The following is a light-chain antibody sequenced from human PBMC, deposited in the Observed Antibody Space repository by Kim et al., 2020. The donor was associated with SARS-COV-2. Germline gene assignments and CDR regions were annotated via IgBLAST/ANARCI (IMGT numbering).Light chain of an antibody. CDR1: QRLVYSAGNIF. J-gene: IGKJ2*01. Sequence: QPASISCRSDQRLVYSAGNIFCYWFQQRPGQSPRRLIYKISARDSGVPDRFSGSGSDTDFTLKISRVEADDVRIYYCMQATPLPYTFGQGTKLEI. CDR2: KIS. CDR3: MQATPLPYT. V-gene: IGKV2-30*01.